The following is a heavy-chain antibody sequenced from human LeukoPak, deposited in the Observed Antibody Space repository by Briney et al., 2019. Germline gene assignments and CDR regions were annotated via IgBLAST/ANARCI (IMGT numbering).Heavy chain of an antibody. CDR2: ISRSGSTI. CDR1: GFTFSIYE. CDR3: ARASITMVRGEDYGMDV. D-gene: IGHD3-10*01. V-gene: IGHV3-48*03. Sequence: PGGSLRLSCAASGFTFSIYEMNWVRQAPGKGLEWVSYISRSGSTIYYADSVKDRFTISRDNAKHSLYLQMNSLRAEDTAVYYCARASITMVRGEDYGMDVWGKGTTVTVSS. J-gene: IGHJ6*04.